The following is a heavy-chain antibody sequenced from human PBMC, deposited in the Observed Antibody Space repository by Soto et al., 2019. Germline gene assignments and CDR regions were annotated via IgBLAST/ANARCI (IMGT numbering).Heavy chain of an antibody. D-gene: IGHD3-9*01. CDR2: IYPGDSDS. V-gene: IGHV5-51*01. J-gene: IGHJ4*02. CDR3: ARSPFDILTGSLRYFDY. CDR1: GYYFTTHW. Sequence: GESLKISCQVSGYYFTTHWIARVRQMPGKGLEWMGVIYPGDSDSRYSPSFQGQVTISVDKSINTAYLQWSRLKSSDSAVYYCARSPFDILTGSLRYFDYWGQGTLVTVSS.